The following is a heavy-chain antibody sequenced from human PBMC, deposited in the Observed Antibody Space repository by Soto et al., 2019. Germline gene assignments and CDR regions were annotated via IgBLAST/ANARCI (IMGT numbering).Heavy chain of an antibody. CDR1: GGSIRSYY. J-gene: IGHJ6*02. D-gene: IGHD5-18*01. CDR3: ARISSVDPYGYVNGGLDV. V-gene: IGHV4-59*01. Sequence: SETLSLTCSDSGGSIRSYYWSWIRQSPEKGLEWIGYFYHSGNSNYNPSLKSRVTISVDTSKNQLSLCLRSVTAADTAVYFCARISSVDPYGYVNGGLDVWGQGTTVTVSS. CDR2: FYHSGNS.